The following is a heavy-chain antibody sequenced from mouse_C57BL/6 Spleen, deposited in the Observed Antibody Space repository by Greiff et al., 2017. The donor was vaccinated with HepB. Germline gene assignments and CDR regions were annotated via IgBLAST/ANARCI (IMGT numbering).Heavy chain of an antibody. CDR1: GYTFTSYT. D-gene: IGHD1-3*01. CDR3: VYNVDY. V-gene: IGHV1-4*01. J-gene: IGHJ2*01. CDR2: INPSSGYT. Sequence: VQLQQSGAELARPGASVKMSCKASGYTFTSYTMHWVKQRPGQGLEWIGYINPSSGYTKYNQKFKDKATLTADKFSSTVYMQRISRTSEDSAVYYCVYNVDYWGQGTTLTVSS.